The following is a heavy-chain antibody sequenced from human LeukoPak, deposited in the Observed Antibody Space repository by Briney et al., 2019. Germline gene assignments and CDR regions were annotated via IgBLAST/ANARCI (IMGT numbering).Heavy chain of an antibody. V-gene: IGHV3-30*02. D-gene: IGHD6-19*01. CDR1: GFTFSSYG. J-gene: IGHJ6*03. Sequence: GGSLRLSCAASGFTFSSYGMHWVRQAPGKGLEWVAFIRYDGSNKYYADSVKGRFTISRDNSKNTLYLQMNSLRAEDTAVYYCAKDPQRAVSHSYYSMDVWGKGTTVTVSS. CDR2: IRYDGSNK. CDR3: AKDPQRAVSHSYYSMDV.